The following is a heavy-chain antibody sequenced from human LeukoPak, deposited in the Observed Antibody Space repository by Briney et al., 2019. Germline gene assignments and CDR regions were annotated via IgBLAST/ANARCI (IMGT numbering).Heavy chain of an antibody. V-gene: IGHV4-30-4*08. CDR2: IYYSGST. D-gene: IGHD3-9*01. J-gene: IGHJ6*02. CDR1: GPSISSGDYY. CDR3: ARDWLLIPERDYYYYGMDV. Sequence: SQTLSLASTVSGPSISSGDYYWGWLRQPPGKGLEWIGYIYYSGSTYYNPSLKSRVTITVETSKNQFSLMLSSVTAADTAVYYCARDWLLIPERDYYYYGMDVWGQGTTVTVSS.